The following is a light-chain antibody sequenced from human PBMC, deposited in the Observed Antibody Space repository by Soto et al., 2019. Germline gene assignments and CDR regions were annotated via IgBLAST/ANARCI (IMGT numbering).Light chain of an antibody. CDR3: QEYNKWPPTT. CDR1: QYIGST. CDR2: AAS. V-gene: IGKV3-15*01. Sequence: EIIMAPSPAPPSVSPGGRGTLSRPASQYIGSTIAWYQQKPGQAPRLLIYAASTRATGIPARFSGSGSGTEFTLTISSLQSEDFAVYYCQEYNKWPPTTFGQGTKVDIK. J-gene: IGKJ1*01.